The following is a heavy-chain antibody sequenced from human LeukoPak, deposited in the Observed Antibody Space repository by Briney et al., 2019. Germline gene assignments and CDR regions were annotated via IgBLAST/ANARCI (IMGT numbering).Heavy chain of an antibody. CDR2: IYYSGST. CDR1: GGSFSGYY. CDR3: ARQLTYYYDSSGPIDY. Sequence: PSETLSLTCAVYGGSFSGYYWSWIRQPPGKGLEWIGSIYYSGSTYYNPSLKSRVTISVDTSKNQFSLKLSSVTAADTAVYYCARQLTYYYDSSGPIDYWGQGTLVTVSS. V-gene: IGHV4-34*01. J-gene: IGHJ4*02. D-gene: IGHD3-22*01.